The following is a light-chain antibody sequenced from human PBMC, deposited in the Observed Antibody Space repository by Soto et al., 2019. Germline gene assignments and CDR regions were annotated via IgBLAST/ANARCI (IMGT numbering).Light chain of an antibody. Sequence: ELVMTQSQATLYVSRVEIATLSSTASQSVRTTVAWYQQRPGQAPRLLIYGASTRATGVPARFSGGGSGTDFILNVTSLQSEDFGIYYCQQYTDWPTTFGQGTKVDI. CDR2: GAS. J-gene: IGKJ1*01. V-gene: IGKV3-15*01. CDR3: QQYTDWPTT. CDR1: QSVRTT.